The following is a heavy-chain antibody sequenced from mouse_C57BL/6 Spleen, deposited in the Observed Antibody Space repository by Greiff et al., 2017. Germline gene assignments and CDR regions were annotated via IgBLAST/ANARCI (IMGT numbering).Heavy chain of an antibody. CDR3: ARRGYGSSPWFAY. CDR2: IDPSDSET. J-gene: IGHJ3*01. CDR1: GYTFTSYW. Sequence: QVQLKQPGAELVRPGSSVKLSCKASGYTFTSYWMHWVKQRPIQGLEWIGNIDPSDSETHYNQKFKDKATLTVDKSSSTAYMQLSSLTSEDSAVYYCARRGYGSSPWFAYWGQGTLVTVSA. D-gene: IGHD1-1*01. V-gene: IGHV1-52*01.